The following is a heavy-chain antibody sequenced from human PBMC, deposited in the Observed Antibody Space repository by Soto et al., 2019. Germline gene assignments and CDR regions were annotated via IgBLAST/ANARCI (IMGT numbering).Heavy chain of an antibody. CDR3: ARHIAVPRTRGFGF. CDR1: GGSISDNW. CDR2: IYHTGTT. Sequence: QVQLQESGPGLVKPSGTLSLTCAVSGGSISDNWWSWVRQPPGKGLEWIGEIYHTGTTHYNPSLWSRVTISIDKSKNQFSLKLSSVTAADTAVYYCARHIAVPRTRGFGFWGQGTLVPVSS. J-gene: IGHJ4*02. V-gene: IGHV4-4*02. D-gene: IGHD6-19*01.